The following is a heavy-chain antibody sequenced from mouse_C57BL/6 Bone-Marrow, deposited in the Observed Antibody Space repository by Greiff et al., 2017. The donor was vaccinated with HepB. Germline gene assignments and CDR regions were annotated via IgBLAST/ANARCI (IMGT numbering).Heavy chain of an antibody. D-gene: IGHD2-1*01. J-gene: IGHJ4*01. CDR2: INPNYGTT. CDR3: ARRGNYGNYGYAMDY. Sequence: VQLKQSGPELVKPGASVKISCKASGYSFTDYNMNWVKQSNGKSLEWIGVINPNYGTTSYNQKFKGKATLTVDQSSSTAYMQLNSLTSEDSAVYYCARRGNYGNYGYAMDYWGQGTSVTVSS. V-gene: IGHV1-39*01. CDR1: GYSFTDYN.